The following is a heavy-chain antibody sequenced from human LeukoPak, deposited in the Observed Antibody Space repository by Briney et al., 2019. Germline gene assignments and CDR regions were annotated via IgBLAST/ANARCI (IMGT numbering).Heavy chain of an antibody. J-gene: IGHJ4*02. V-gene: IGHV3-7*01. CDR1: GFAFSDYW. CDR3: ARDSSPRYSGYDWVY. D-gene: IGHD5-12*01. Sequence: GSLRLSCTASGFAFSDYWMSWVRQAPGQGLEWLANINQDGSQTSYVDSVRGRFTVSRDNARNTLYLQMNSLSADDTAVYYCARDSSPRYSGYDWVYWGRGTLVTVSS. CDR2: INQDGSQT.